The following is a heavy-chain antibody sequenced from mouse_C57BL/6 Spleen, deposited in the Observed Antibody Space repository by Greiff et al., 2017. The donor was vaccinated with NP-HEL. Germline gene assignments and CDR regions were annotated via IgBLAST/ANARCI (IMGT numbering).Heavy chain of an antibody. J-gene: IGHJ4*01. CDR2: IHPNSGST. CDR1: GYTFTSYW. CDR3: AREGVYYGSSYYAMDY. Sequence: QVQLQQPGAELVKPGASVKLSCKASGYTFTSYWMHWVKQRPGQGLEWIGMIHPNSGSTNYNEKFKSKATLTVDKSSSTAYMQRSSLTSEDSAVYYCAREGVYYGSSYYAMDYWGQGTSVTVSS. D-gene: IGHD1-1*01. V-gene: IGHV1-64*01.